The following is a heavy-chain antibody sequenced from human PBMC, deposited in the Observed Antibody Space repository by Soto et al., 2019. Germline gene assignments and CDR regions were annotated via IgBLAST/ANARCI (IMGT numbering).Heavy chain of an antibody. V-gene: IGHV3-30-3*01. J-gene: IGHJ6*02. CDR1: GFTFSGYS. CDR3: VRVGWGYSFGNGMDG. Sequence: QPGGSLRLSCAASGFTFSGYSMHWVRQAPGKGLEWVAVIQHDASNIYYADSVKGRFTISRDNSKNTLYLQMNDLTAEDTAVYYCVRVGWGYSFGNGMDGWGQGTTVTVSS. CDR2: IQHDASNI. D-gene: IGHD5-18*01.